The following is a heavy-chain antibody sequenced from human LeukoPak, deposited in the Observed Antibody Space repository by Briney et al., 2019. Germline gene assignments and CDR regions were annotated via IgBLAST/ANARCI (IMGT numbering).Heavy chain of an antibody. D-gene: IGHD3-3*01. CDR1: GSTFSSYA. V-gene: IGHV3-23*01. CDR2: ISGSGGST. Sequence: GGSLRLSCAASGSTFSSYAMSWVRQAPGKGLEWVSAISGSGGSTYYADSVKGRFTISRDDSKNTLYLQMNSLRAEDTAVYYCAKPRGGLRFLEWLLYWDYWGQGTLVTVSS. CDR3: AKPRGGLRFLEWLLYWDY. J-gene: IGHJ4*02.